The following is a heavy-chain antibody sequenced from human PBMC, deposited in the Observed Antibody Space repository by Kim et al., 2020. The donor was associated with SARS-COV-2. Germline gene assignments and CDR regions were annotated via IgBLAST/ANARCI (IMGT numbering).Heavy chain of an antibody. V-gene: IGHV4-59*09. J-gene: IGHJ6*02. CDR3: ARGYSGYYYYSGIDV. Sequence: PSLKSRVTISVDTSKTQYSLKLSSGTAADTAVYYCARGYSGYYYYSGIDVWGQGTTVTVSS. D-gene: IGHD5-12*01.